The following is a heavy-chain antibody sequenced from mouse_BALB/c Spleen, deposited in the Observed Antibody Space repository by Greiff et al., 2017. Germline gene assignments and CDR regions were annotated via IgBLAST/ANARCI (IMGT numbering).Heavy chain of an antibody. Sequence: QVQLQQSGPELVKPGASVKMSCKASGYTFTSYYIHWVKQRPGQGLEWIGWIYPGDGSTKYNEKFKGKTTLTADKSSSTAYMLLSSLTSEDSAIYFCARRGYDSYYFDYWGQGTTLTVSS. D-gene: IGHD2-14*01. CDR3: ARRGYDSYYFDY. CDR1: GYTFTSYY. CDR2: IYPGDGST. J-gene: IGHJ2*01. V-gene: IGHV1S56*01.